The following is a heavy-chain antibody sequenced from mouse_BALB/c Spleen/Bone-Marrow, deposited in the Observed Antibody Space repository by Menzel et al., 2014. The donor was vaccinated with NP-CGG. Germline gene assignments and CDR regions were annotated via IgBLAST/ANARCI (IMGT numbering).Heavy chain of an antibody. D-gene: IGHD3-1*01. CDR2: INPNNGDT. Sequence: VQLQQSGPELVKPGATVKMSCKASGYTFTDYYMKWVKQSHGKNLEWIGDINPNNGDTFYNQKCKGKATLTEDTSSSTAYMQLNSLTSEDSAVYYCVTKGSSGYGLFAYWGQGTLVTVPA. J-gene: IGHJ3*01. CDR3: VTKGSSGYGLFAY. V-gene: IGHV1-26*01. CDR1: GYTFTDYY.